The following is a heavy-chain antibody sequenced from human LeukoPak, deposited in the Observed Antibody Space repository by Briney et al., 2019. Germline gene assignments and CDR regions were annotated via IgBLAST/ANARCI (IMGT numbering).Heavy chain of an antibody. D-gene: IGHD2-2*01. CDR2: ISGSGGST. CDR3: AGRPAATFDY. Sequence: GGSLRISCAASGFTFCSYAMRLVRPAPGKGLEWVSAISGSGGSTYYADSVKGRFTISRDNSKNTLYLQMNSLRAEDTAVYYCAGRPAATFDYWGQGTLVTVSS. V-gene: IGHV3-23*01. J-gene: IGHJ4*02. CDR1: GFTFCSYA.